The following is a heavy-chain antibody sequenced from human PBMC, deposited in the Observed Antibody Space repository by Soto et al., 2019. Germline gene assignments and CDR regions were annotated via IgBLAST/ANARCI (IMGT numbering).Heavy chain of an antibody. V-gene: IGHV3-30*18. CDR1: GFTFSDYA. D-gene: IGHD6-19*01. J-gene: IGHJ4*02. CDR3: AKGGRQWLVTSDFNY. CDR2: VSHDGRNT. Sequence: VQLVESGGGVVQPGRSLRLSCAASGFTFSDYAMHWVRQAPGKGLEWVAVVSHDGRNTHYADSVKGRFTISRDSSKNTVSLELTSLRAEDTDVYYCAKGGRQWLVTSDFNYWGQGALVTVSS.